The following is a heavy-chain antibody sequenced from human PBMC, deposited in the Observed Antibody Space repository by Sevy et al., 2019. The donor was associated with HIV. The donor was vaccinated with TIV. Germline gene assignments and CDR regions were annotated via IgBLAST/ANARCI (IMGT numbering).Heavy chain of an antibody. Sequence: ASVKVSCKSSGYSFRTYGIAWVRQAPGQGLEWIGWISFYNGKKFYAEKFRDRLTMTTDTSTGTAYMDLRSLRSDDTAVYYCARGVSESGERYFFDYWGQGALVTVSS. CDR3: ARGVSESGERYFFDY. CDR2: ISFYNGKK. D-gene: IGHD3-9*01. V-gene: IGHV1-18*04. CDR1: GYSFRTYG. J-gene: IGHJ4*02.